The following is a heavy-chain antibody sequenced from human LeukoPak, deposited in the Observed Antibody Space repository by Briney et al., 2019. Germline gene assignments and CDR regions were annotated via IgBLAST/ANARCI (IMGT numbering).Heavy chain of an antibody. CDR1: GGSFSGYY. V-gene: IGHV4-34*01. CDR3: ARGGGYYYMDV. CDR2: INHSGST. Sequence: SETLSLTCAVYGGSFSGYYWNWIRQPPGKGLEWIAEINHSGSTNYNPSLKSRVTISVDTSKSQFSLKLSSVTAAGTAVYYCARGGGYYYMDVWGKGATVTISS. J-gene: IGHJ6*03.